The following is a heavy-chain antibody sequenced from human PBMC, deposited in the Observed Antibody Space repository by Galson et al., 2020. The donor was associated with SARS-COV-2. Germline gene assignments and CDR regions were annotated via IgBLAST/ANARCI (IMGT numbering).Heavy chain of an antibody. CDR2: IYYSASI. J-gene: IGHJ4*02. CDR3: PRHYYYDSSGYYAHLFDF. Sequence: ETSETLSLTCTVSGDSFNSIAYYWGWIRQPPGSGLEWIGSIYYSASIYYNPSLKSRVTISVDTSNNQFSLRLNSVTAAETAVYYCPRHYYYDSSGYYAHLFDFWGQGTLVTVSS. CDR1: GDSFNSIAYY. V-gene: IGHV4-39*01. D-gene: IGHD3-22*01.